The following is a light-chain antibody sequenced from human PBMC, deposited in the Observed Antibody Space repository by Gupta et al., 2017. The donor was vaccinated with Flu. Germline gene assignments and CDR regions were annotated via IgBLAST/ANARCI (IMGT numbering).Light chain of an antibody. J-gene: IGLJ3*02. Sequence: QSALTQPASVSGSPGQSITISCTGTSSDVGGYNYVSWYQQHPGKVPKLLSDAVSNRHSGVSDRVSAAKSGNTASLTISGLQAEDEADYYCSSFTTSSTLVFGGGTKVSVL. CDR2: AVS. CDR1: SSDVGGYNY. CDR3: SSFTTSSTLV. V-gene: IGLV2-14*03.